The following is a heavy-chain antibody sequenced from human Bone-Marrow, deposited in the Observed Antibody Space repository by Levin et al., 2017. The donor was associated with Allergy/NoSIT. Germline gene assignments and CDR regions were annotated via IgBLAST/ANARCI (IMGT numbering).Heavy chain of an antibody. D-gene: IGHD5-18*01. V-gene: IGHV4-31*03. J-gene: IGHJ5*02. Sequence: SETLSLTCTVSGGSISSSDYYWSWIRQHPGTGLEWIGYIFYRGSTYYNPSLKSRVAMSVDTSKNQFSLKLQSVTAADTALYYCARVTVDSANWFDPWGQGTLVTVSS. CDR2: IFYRGST. CDR3: ARVTVDSANWFDP. CDR1: GGSISSSDYY.